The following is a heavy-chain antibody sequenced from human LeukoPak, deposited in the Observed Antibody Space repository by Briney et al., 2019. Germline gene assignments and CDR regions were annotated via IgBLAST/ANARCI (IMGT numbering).Heavy chain of an antibody. J-gene: IGHJ4*02. CDR3: ARCADGSGSLDRFDY. D-gene: IGHD3-10*01. CDR1: GESFSGYY. CDR2: VHHSGST. Sequence: PSETLSLTCAVYGESFSGYYWTWIRQSPGKGLEWIGDVHHSGSTNYNTALKSRVAMSVDTSKSQFSLKLRSVTAADTAVYYCARCADGSGSLDRFDYWGQGTLVTVSS. V-gene: IGHV4-34*01.